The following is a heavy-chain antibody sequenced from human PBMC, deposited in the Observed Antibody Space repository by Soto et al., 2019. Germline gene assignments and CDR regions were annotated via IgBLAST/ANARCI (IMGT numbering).Heavy chain of an antibody. D-gene: IGHD3-22*01. V-gene: IGHV3-30*18. CDR2: ISTVGSNK. J-gene: IGHJ4*02. Sequence: PGGSLTLSCAASGFTFSSYAMNWVRQAPGKGLEWVAGISTVGSNKYYADSVRGRFTISRDNSKNTLYLQMNSLRTEDTAVYYCAKLLYHYDSSGFTADYWGQGTQVTVSS. CDR3: AKLLYHYDSSGFTADY. CDR1: GFTFSSYA.